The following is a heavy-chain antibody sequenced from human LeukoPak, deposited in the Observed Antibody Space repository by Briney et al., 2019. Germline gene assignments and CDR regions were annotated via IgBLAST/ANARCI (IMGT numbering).Heavy chain of an antibody. Sequence: ASVKVSCKASGYTFTSYGICWVRQAPGQGLEWMGWVSAYNGNTNYAQQFQGRVTMTTDTSTRTAYMELRSLRSDDTAVYYCARDALQWQNAFDFWGQGTMVTVSS. D-gene: IGHD6-19*01. CDR2: VSAYNGNT. J-gene: IGHJ3*01. V-gene: IGHV1-18*01. CDR3: ARDALQWQNAFDF. CDR1: GYTFTSYG.